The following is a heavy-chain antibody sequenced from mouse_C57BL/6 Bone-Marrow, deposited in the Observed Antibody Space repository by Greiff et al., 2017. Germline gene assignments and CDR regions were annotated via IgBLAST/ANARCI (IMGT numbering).Heavy chain of an antibody. CDR2: ILPGSGST. D-gene: IGHD2-1*01. CDR3: ASREYGNFDAMDY. V-gene: IGHV1-9*01. Sequence: QVQLQQSGAELMKPGASVKLSCKATGYTFTGYWIEWVKQRPGNGLEWIGEILPGSGSTNYNEKFKGKATFTADKSSNTAYMQLISLTTDDSAIYYCASREYGNFDAMDYWGQGTAVTVSS. CDR1: GYTFTGYW. J-gene: IGHJ4*01.